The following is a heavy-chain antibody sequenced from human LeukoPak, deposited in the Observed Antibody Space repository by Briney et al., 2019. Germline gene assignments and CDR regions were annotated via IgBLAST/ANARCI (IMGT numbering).Heavy chain of an antibody. CDR2: ISAYNGNT. Sequence: ASVKVSCKASGYTFTSYGISWVRQAPGQGLEWMGWISAYNGNTNYAQKLQGRVTMTTDTSTSTAYMELRSLRSDDTAVYYCARGTYYYDSSGYYFFYWGQGTLVTVSS. CDR3: ARGTYYYDSSGYYFFY. D-gene: IGHD3-22*01. J-gene: IGHJ4*02. V-gene: IGHV1-18*01. CDR1: GYTFTSYG.